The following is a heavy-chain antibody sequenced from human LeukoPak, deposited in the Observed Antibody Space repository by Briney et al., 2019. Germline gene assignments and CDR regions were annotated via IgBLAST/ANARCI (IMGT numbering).Heavy chain of an antibody. V-gene: IGHV2-5*02. CDR3: THSGWNDAFDI. Sequence: KTSGPPLVKPTQTLTLTCTFSGFSLSTSGVGVAWIRRPPGKALEWLALIYWDDDKRYSPSLKNRLTITKDTSKNQVVLRMTNLDPVDTATYYCTHSGWNDAFDIWGQGTMVTVSS. CDR1: GFSLSTSGVG. CDR2: IYWDDDK. D-gene: IGHD1-1*01. J-gene: IGHJ3*02.